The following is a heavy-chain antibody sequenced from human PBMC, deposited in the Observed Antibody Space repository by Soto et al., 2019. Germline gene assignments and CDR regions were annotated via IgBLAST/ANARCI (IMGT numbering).Heavy chain of an antibody. Sequence: QVQLQESGPGLVKPSGTLSLTCTVSGASISAGHWWSWVRQSPGKGLEWIGEIYQTGTTDYNPSLKRRVFISVDNSKHPFSLNLRSVTAADTALYYCARDRGTTMTGDAFDVWGRGTMVTVSS. V-gene: IGHV4-4*02. J-gene: IGHJ3*01. CDR3: ARDRGTTMTGDAFDV. CDR2: IYQTGTT. D-gene: IGHD3-16*01. CDR1: GASISAGHW.